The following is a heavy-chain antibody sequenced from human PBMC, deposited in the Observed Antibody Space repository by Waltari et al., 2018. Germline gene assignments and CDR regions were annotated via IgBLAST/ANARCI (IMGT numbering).Heavy chain of an antibody. CDR1: GGTFSSYA. V-gene: IGHV1-69*14. CDR3: AREPVETYGDYGDAFDI. Sequence: QVQLVQSGAEVKKPGSSVKVSCKASGGTFSSYAISWVRQAPGQGLEWMGGIIPIFGTANYAQKFQGRVTITADKSTSTAYMELSSLRSEDTAVYYCAREPVETYGDYGDAFDIWGQGTMVTVSS. J-gene: IGHJ3*02. CDR2: IIPIFGTA. D-gene: IGHD4-17*01.